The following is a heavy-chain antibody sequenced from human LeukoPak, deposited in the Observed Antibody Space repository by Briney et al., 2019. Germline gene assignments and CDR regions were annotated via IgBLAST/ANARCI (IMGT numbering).Heavy chain of an antibody. CDR1: GFTFSSYA. CDR2: ISYDGSNK. J-gene: IGHJ4*02. CDR3: ARTWSGHFDY. D-gene: IGHD3-3*01. V-gene: IGHV3-30-3*01. Sequence: GRSLRLSCAASGFTFSSYAMHWVRQAPGKGLEWVAVISYDGSNKYYADSVKGRFTISRDNSKNTLYLQVNSLRAEDTAVYYCARTWSGHFDYWGQGTLVTVSS.